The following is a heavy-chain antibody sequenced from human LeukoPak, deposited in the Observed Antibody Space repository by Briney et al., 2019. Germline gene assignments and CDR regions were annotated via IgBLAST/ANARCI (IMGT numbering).Heavy chain of an antibody. CDR2: ITGSGGTT. CDR3: AKGYCTNGVCYTDY. D-gene: IGHD2-8*01. CDR1: GFTFNNYA. V-gene: IGHV3-23*01. J-gene: IGHJ4*02. Sequence: GGSLRLSCAASGFTFNNYAMNWVRQAPGKGLEGVSTITGSGGTTYYADSVKGRFPISRDNSKNTLYLQMTSLRAEDTAVYYCAKGYCTNGVCYTDYWGQGTLVTVSS.